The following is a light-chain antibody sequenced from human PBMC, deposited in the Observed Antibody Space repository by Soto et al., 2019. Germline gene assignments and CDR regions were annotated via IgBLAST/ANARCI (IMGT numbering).Light chain of an antibody. J-gene: IGKJ1*01. Sequence: DIPMSQSPSALSAYVEDRVIIPCRASQGISNYLAWYQQKPGKVPKLLIYAASTLQSGVPSRFSGSGSGTDFTLTISSLQPEDVTTYYCQMYTTAPQTFAQVSKV. CDR1: QGISNY. V-gene: IGKV1-27*01. CDR2: AAS. CDR3: QMYTTAPQT.